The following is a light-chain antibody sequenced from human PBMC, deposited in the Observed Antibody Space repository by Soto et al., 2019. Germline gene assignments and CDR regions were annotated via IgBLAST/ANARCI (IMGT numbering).Light chain of an antibody. Sequence: DIQMTQSPSSVSASVGDRVTITCRASEGIQRSLAWYHHKPGKAPKLLIYAASALQSGVPSRFSGSGSGTDFTLTISSLQSEDFASYFCQHTFNSPPWTFGQGTKVDIK. CDR1: EGIQRS. J-gene: IGKJ1*01. V-gene: IGKV1-12*01. CDR2: AAS. CDR3: QHTFNSPPWT.